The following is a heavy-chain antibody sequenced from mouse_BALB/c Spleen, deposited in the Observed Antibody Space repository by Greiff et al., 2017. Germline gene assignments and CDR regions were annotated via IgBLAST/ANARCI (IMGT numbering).Heavy chain of an antibody. J-gene: IGHJ4*01. D-gene: IGHD4-1*01. V-gene: IGHV1S56*01. Sequence: QVQLQQSGPELVKPGASVKISCKASGYTFTDYNMHWVKQSHGKSLEWIGWIYPGNVNTKYNEKFKGKATLTADKSSSTAYMQLSSLTSEDSAVYFCARSRTGFYAMDYWGQGTSVTVSS. CDR2: IYPGNVNT. CDR3: ARSRTGFYAMDY. CDR1: GYTFTDYN.